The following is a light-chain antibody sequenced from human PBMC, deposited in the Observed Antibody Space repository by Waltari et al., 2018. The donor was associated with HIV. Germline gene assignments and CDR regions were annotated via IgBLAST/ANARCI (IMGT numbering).Light chain of an antibody. CDR3: SSYTSIYTPHVI. V-gene: IGLV2-14*01. J-gene: IGLJ2*01. CDR2: EIT. Sequence: QSALTQPASVSGSPGQSITISCTGTSSDIGSYDSIPWYQQHPGKAPNLIIYEITNRPSGVFHRFSGSKSGNTASLTISGLQAEDEGEYYCSSYTSIYTPHVIFGGGTKVTVL. CDR1: SSDIGSYDS.